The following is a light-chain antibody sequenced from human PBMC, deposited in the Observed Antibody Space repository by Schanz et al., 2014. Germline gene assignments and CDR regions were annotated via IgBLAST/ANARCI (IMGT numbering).Light chain of an antibody. V-gene: IGLV2-23*01. CDR2: EGS. CDR1: SSDVGNYGL. CDR3: CSFAGSHVV. J-gene: IGLJ2*01. Sequence: SALTQPASVSGSPGQSITISCTGTSSDVGNYGLVSWYHLPPCPSPKLIIYEGSQRPSTVSNRFSGSKSDNTASLTISGLQTEDEAHYYCCSFAGSHVVFGGGTKVTVL.